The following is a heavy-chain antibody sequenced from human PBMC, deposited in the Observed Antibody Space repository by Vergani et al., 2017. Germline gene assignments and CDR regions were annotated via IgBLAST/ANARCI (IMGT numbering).Heavy chain of an antibody. CDR3: AGVIIAAAGKYYFDY. CDR2: INPNSGGT. V-gene: IGHV1-2*02. J-gene: IGHJ4*02. D-gene: IGHD6-13*01. CDR1: GYTFTGYY. Sequence: QVQLVQSGAEVKKPGASVKVSCKASGYTFTGYYMHWVRQAPGQGLEWMGWINPNSGGTNYAQKFQGRVTMTRDTSISTAYMELSRLRSDDTAVYYCAGVIIAAAGKYYFDYWGQGTLVTVSS.